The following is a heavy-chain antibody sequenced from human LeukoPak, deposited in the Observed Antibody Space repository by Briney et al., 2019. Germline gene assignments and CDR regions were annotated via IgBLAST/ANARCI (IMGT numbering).Heavy chain of an antibody. CDR2: IYYSGST. CDR3: ARDGGSLDY. J-gene: IGHJ4*02. V-gene: IGHV4-59*12. Sequence: SETLSLTCTVSGGSISSYYWSWIRQPPGKGLEWIGYIYYSGSTNYNPSLKSRVTISVDTSKNQFSLKLSSVTAADTAVYYCARDGGSLDYWGQGTLVTVSS. CDR1: GGSISSYY. D-gene: IGHD3-10*01.